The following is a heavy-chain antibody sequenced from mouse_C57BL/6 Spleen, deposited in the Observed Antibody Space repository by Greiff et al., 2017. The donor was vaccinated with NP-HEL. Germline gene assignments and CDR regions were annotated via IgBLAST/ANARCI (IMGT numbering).Heavy chain of an antibody. CDR1: GFTFSDYG. J-gene: IGHJ2*01. Sequence: EVMLVESGGGLVKPGGSLKLSCAASGFTFSDYGMHWVRQAPEKGLEWVAYISSGSSTIYYADTVKGRFTISRDNAKNTLLLQMTSLRSEDTAMYYCARINWDEDYFDYWGQGTTLTVSS. V-gene: IGHV5-17*01. CDR3: ARINWDEDYFDY. CDR2: ISSGSSTI. D-gene: IGHD4-1*01.